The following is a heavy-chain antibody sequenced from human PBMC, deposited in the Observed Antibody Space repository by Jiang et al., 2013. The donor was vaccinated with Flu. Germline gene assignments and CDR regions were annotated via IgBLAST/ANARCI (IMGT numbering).Heavy chain of an antibody. V-gene: IGHV1-69*06. J-gene: IGHJ4*02. D-gene: IGHD6-19*01. Sequence: ISWVRQAPGQGLEWMGGIIPIFGTANYAQKFQGRVTITADKSTSTAYMELSSLRSEDTAVYYCASSSGWVPGSYGYWGQGTLVTVSS. CDR2: IIPIFGTA. CDR3: ASSSGWVPGSYGY.